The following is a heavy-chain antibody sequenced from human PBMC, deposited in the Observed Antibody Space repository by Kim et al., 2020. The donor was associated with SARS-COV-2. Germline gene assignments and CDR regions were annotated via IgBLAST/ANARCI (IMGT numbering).Heavy chain of an antibody. CDR1: GGSFSGYY. J-gene: IGHJ4*02. Sequence: SETLSLTCAVYGGSFSGYYWSWIRQPPGKGLEWIGEINHSGSTNYNPSLKSRVTISVDTSKNQFSLKLSSVTAADTAVYYCARGMRSSWYTRYFDYWGQGTLVTVSS. V-gene: IGHV4-34*01. CDR3: ARGMRSSWYTRYFDY. CDR2: INHSGST. D-gene: IGHD6-13*01.